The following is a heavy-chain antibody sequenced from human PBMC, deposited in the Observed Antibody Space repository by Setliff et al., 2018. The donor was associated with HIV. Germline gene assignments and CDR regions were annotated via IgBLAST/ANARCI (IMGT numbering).Heavy chain of an antibody. CDR1: YY. V-gene: IGHV4-39*07. CDR3: ARGGTVSADFDP. J-gene: IGHJ5*02. D-gene: IGHD6-19*01. Sequence: YYWGWIRQPPGKGLEWIGSIYYSGSAYYNPSFKSRVTLSVDTSENQFSLRLSSVTAADTAVYFCARGGTVSADFDPWGQGTLVTVSS. CDR2: IYYSGSA.